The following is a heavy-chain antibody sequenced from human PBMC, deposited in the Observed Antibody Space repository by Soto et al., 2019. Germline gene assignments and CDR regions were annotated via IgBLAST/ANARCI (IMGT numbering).Heavy chain of an antibody. D-gene: IGHD3-10*01. V-gene: IGHV4-39*01. CDR1: GGSISSSSYY. CDR2: IYYSGST. Sequence: SETLSLTCTVPGGSISSSSYYWGWIRQPPGKGLVWIGSIYYSGSTYYNPSLKSRVTISVDTSKNQFSLKLSSVTAADTAAYYCARLSLLLWFGELLSPPPHYYGMDVWGQGTTVTVSS. J-gene: IGHJ6*02. CDR3: ARLSLLLWFGELLSPPPHYYGMDV.